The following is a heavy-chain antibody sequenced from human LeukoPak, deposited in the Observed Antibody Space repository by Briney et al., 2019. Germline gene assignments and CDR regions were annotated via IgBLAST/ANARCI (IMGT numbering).Heavy chain of an antibody. CDR1: GGSISSGGYY. D-gene: IGHD3-16*01. CDR2: IYYSGST. J-gene: IGHJ6*02. Sequence: SQTLSLTCTVSGGSISSGGYYWSWLRQHPGKGLEWIGYIYYSGSTYYNPSLKSRVTISVDTSKNQFSLNLSSVTAADTAVYYCARAGGGSYYYGMDVWGQGTTVIVSS. CDR3: ARAGGGSYYYGMDV. V-gene: IGHV4-31*03.